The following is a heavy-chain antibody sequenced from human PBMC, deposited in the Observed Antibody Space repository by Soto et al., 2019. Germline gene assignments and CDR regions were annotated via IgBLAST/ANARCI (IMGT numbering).Heavy chain of an antibody. D-gene: IGHD4-17*01. CDR2: ISSSGSTI. V-gene: IGHV3-48*03. CDR1: GFTFSSYE. Sequence: EVQLVESGGGLVQPGGSLRLSCAASGFTFSSYEMTWVRQAPGKGLEWVSYISSSGSTIYYADSVKGRFTISRDNAKNSLYLQMNSLRAEDTAVYYCARENTVTTSFDPWGQGTLVTVSS. CDR3: ARENTVTTSFDP. J-gene: IGHJ5*02.